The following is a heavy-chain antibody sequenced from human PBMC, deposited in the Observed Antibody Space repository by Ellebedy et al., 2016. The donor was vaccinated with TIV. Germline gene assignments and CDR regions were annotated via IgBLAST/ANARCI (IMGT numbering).Heavy chain of an antibody. CDR3: ARDLGASWLDY. V-gene: IGHV3-11*06. D-gene: IGHD6-13*01. CDR1: GFTFSDYY. CDR2: ISTSTGFT. J-gene: IGHJ4*02. Sequence: PGGSLRLSCAASGFTFSDYYMTWIRQAPGKGLEWISYISTSTGFTKYADSVRGRFTISRDIARNSVYLQMNSLRAEDTAVYYCARDLGASWLDYWGQGTLVTVSS.